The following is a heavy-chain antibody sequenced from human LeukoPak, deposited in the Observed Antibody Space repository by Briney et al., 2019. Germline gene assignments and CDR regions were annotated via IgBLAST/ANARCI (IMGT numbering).Heavy chain of an antibody. J-gene: IGHJ6*02. CDR3: ARDRIAGTRGDYGLDV. Sequence: ASVKVSCKASGYTFTGYYMHWVRQAPGHGLEWMGWINPKNGDTYSAEKFQGRISMTSDTSITTGYMELTRLKSDDTAMYYCARDRIAGTRGDYGLDVWGQGTTVTASS. V-gene: IGHV1-2*02. CDR2: INPKNGDT. D-gene: IGHD3-10*01. CDR1: GYTFTGYY.